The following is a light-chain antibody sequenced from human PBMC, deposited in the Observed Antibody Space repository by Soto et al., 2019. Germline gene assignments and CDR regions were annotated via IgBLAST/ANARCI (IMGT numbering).Light chain of an antibody. CDR3: QQYGSSPWT. Sequence: EIVLTQSPCTLSFSPVERATLSFSASQSVSSSYLAWYQQKPGQAPRLLIYGASSRATGIPDRFSGSGSGTDFTLTISRLEPEDFAVYYCQQYGSSPWTFGQGTKVDIK. V-gene: IGKV3-20*01. J-gene: IGKJ1*01. CDR2: GAS. CDR1: QSVSSSY.